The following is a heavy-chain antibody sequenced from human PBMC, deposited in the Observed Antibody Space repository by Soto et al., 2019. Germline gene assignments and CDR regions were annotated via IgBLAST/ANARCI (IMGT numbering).Heavy chain of an antibody. CDR3: GSAGPPRLN. J-gene: IGHJ4*02. Sequence: QVQLVQSGAEVKKPGASVKVSCTASGYTFTSYYNSWVRQPPGQGLGWMGWISGYHGNTNYAQTPQGRATMNTDPSTSTASVELRGLGYYATAVYYCGSAGPPRLNWGQGTLVTVSS. V-gene: IGHV1-18*01. D-gene: IGHD6-25*01. CDR1: GYTFTSYY. CDR2: ISGYHGNT.